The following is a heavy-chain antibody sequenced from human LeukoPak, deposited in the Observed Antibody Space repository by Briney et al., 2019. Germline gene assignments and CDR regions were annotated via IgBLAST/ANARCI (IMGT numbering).Heavy chain of an antibody. D-gene: IGHD6-13*01. CDR2: IYTSGST. V-gene: IGHV4-61*02. Sequence: PSQTLSLTCTVSGDSIISGSYYWSWIRQPAGKGLEWIGRIYTSGSTNYNPSLKSRVTMSVDTSKNQFSLKLSSVTAADTAVYYCARITPHSSSWYWYYFDYWGQGTLVTVSS. J-gene: IGHJ4*02. CDR1: GDSIISGSYY. CDR3: ARITPHSSSWYWYYFDY.